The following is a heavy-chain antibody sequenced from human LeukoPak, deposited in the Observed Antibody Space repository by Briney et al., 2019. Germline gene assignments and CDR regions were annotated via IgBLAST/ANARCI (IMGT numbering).Heavy chain of an antibody. CDR2: INPNSGGT. Sequence: ASVKVSCKASGYTFTGYYMHWVRQAPGQGLEWMGWINPNSGGTNYAQKFQGRVTMTRDTSISTAYMELSRLRSDGTAVYYCARDLNPPQYYYDSSSTGYWGQGTLVTVSS. V-gene: IGHV1-2*02. D-gene: IGHD3-22*01. CDR1: GYTFTGYY. CDR3: ARDLNPPQYYYDSSSTGY. J-gene: IGHJ4*02.